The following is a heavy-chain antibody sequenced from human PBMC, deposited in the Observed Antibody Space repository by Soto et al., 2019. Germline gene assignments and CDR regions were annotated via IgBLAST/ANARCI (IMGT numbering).Heavy chain of an antibody. D-gene: IGHD1-1*01. Sequence: GSLRLSCAASGFTFSSYWMHWVRQAPGKGLVWVSRINSDGSSTSYADSVKGRFTISRDNAKNTLYLQMNSLRAEDTAVYYCARDAVQSGGLWVYYYYGMDVWGQGTTVTVSS. J-gene: IGHJ6*02. V-gene: IGHV3-74*01. CDR1: GFTFSSYW. CDR3: ARDAVQSGGLWVYYYYGMDV. CDR2: INSDGSST.